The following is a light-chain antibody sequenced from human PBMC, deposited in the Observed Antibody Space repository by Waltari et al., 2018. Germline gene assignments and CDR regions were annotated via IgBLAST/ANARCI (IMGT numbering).Light chain of an antibody. CDR2: GAL. CDR3: QQYDTSPGT. J-gene: IGKJ2*01. V-gene: IGKV3-20*01. Sequence: GEKAILSCRASQSLKVAYVAWYQQRSGQAPRLLLYGALYRAADIPDSFSGSGSGTDFTLTITRLEPEDFAVYYCQQYDTSPGTFGQGTKLEMK. CDR1: QSLKVAY.